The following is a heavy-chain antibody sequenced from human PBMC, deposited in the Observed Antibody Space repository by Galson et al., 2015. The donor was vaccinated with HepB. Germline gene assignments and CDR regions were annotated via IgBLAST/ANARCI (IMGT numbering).Heavy chain of an antibody. J-gene: IGHJ4*02. Sequence: SLRLSCAASGFTVSSNYMSWVRQAPGKGLEWVSVIYSGGSTYYADSVKGRFTISRHNSKNTLYLQMNSLRAEDTAVYYCARASSSGWDAPGDYWGQGTLVTVSS. V-gene: IGHV3-53*04. CDR3: ARASSSGWDAPGDY. D-gene: IGHD6-19*01. CDR2: IYSGGST. CDR1: GFTVSSNY.